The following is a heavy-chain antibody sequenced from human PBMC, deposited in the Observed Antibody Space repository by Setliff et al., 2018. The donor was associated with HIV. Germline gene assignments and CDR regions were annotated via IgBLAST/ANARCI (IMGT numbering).Heavy chain of an antibody. CDR1: GYTFTNFG. Sequence: ASVKVSCKTSGYTFTNFGISWVRQAPGHGLEWMGWISPNFGHTNYAQNFHGRITLTVDTSTYTAFMELRSLKSDDTAVYYCARDRLTAGKYCSDSRCDDAFDIWGQGTMVTVSS. V-gene: IGHV1-18*01. CDR3: ARDRLTAGKYCSDSRCDDAFDI. D-gene: IGHD2-15*01. J-gene: IGHJ3*02. CDR2: ISPNFGHT.